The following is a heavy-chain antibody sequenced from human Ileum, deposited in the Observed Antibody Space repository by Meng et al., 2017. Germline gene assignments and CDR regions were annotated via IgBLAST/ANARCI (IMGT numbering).Heavy chain of an antibody. J-gene: IGHJ5*02. CDR1: WFTFSRYW. V-gene: IGHV3-23*01. CDR3: AKADWIVVPWFDP. CDR2: ITANGGST. Sequence: GESLKISCAASWFTFSRYWMHWVRQAPGKGLEWAALITANGGSTYHAESLKGRFTISRDNVKNTLDLQMDSLRAEDTALYYCAKADWIVVPWFDPWGQGILVTGSS. D-gene: IGHD3-22*01.